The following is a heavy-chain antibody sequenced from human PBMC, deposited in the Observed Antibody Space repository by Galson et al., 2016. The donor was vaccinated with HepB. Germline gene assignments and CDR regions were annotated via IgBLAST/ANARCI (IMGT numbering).Heavy chain of an antibody. J-gene: IGHJ6*02. CDR3: ARAMGQYQLLPFAMNV. V-gene: IGHV3-21*01. D-gene: IGHD2-21*01. CDR1: AFTFSRYS. Sequence: SLRLSCAASAFTFSRYSMSWVRQAPGRGLEWLSSISSGSDYIHYADSVKGRFTISRDNAKNSRYVHLSSLRVDDTAVYYCARAMGQYQLLPFAMNVWGQGTMVAVSS. CDR2: ISSGSDYI.